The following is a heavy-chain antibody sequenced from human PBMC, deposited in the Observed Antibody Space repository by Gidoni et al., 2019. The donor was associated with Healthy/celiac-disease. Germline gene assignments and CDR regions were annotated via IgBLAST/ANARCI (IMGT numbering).Heavy chain of an antibody. D-gene: IGHD6-19*01. CDR2: ISSSGGST. CDR3: AKTSSGWYGGPDY. V-gene: IGHV3-23*04. CDR1: GFTFSSYA. J-gene: IGHJ4*02. Sequence: VQLVESGGGLVQPGGSLILPCAASGFTFSSYAMSWVRQAPGKGLEVGAAISSSGGSTYYAESVNGRFTISRDNSKNTLYLKMNSMGAEDRAVYYCAKTSSGWYGGPDYWGQGTLVTVSS.